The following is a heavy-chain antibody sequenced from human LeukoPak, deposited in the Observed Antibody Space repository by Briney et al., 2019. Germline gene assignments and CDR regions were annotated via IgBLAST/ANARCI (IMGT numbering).Heavy chain of an antibody. CDR3: ARGDR. Sequence: PGGSLRLSCAASGFIFSSYTMRWVRQAPGKGLEWVAVISYDGNNKYYADSVQGRFTISRDNSKSTLSLQMNSLRADDTGVYYCARGDRWGQGTLVTVSS. D-gene: IGHD2-21*02. V-gene: IGHV3-30*04. CDR2: ISYDGNNK. J-gene: IGHJ4*02. CDR1: GFIFSSYT.